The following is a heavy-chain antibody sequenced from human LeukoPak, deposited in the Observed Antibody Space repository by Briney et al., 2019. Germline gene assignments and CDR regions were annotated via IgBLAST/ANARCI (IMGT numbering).Heavy chain of an antibody. Sequence: ASVKVPCKASGYTFTSYDINWVRQATGQGLEWMGWMNPNSGNTGYAQKFQGRVTMTRNTSISTAYMELSSLRSEDTAVYYCARVRRAYYYDSSGYFILGYWGQGTLVTVSS. CDR2: MNPNSGNT. J-gene: IGHJ4*02. D-gene: IGHD3-22*01. V-gene: IGHV1-8*01. CDR1: GYTFTSYD. CDR3: ARVRRAYYYDSSGYFILGY.